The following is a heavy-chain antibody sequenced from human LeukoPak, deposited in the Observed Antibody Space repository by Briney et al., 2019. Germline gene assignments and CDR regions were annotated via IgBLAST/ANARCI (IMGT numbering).Heavy chain of an antibody. CDR3: ARSSCGGDCYYYYHGMDV. V-gene: IGHV3-53*01. J-gene: IGHJ6*02. Sequence: GTLSLTCAVSGGSISSSNWWSWVRQAPGKGLQWVSVIFSGGSTYYADSVKGRFTISRDNSKNTLYLQMKSLRAEDTAVYYCARSSCGGDCYYYYHGMDVWGQGTTVTVSS. CDR2: IFSGGST. D-gene: IGHD2-21*02. CDR1: GGSISSSNW.